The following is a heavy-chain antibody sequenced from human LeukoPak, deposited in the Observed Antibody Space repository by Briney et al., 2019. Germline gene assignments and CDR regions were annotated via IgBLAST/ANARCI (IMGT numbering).Heavy chain of an antibody. Sequence: GGSLRLSCAASGFTVSSNYMSWVRQAPGKGLEWVSVIYSGGSTYYADSVKGRFTISRGNSKNTLYLQMNSLRAEDTAVYYCARGERNYYDSSGYLVYWGQGTLVTVSS. CDR1: GFTVSSNY. CDR2: IYSGGST. V-gene: IGHV3-53*01. CDR3: ARGERNYYDSSGYLVY. D-gene: IGHD3-22*01. J-gene: IGHJ4*02.